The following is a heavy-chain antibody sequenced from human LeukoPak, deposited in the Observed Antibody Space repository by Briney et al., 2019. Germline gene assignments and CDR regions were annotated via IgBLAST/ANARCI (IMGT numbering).Heavy chain of an antibody. CDR2: IGPTGDYT. J-gene: IGHJ3*02. CDR3: ASVPDYYDSDWGAFDI. Sequence: GGSLRLSCAASGFTFDNYAMSWVRQAPGKGLEWVSTIGPTGDYTKYADSVKGRFTISRDNAKDSLYLQMNSLRAEDTAVYYCASVPDYYDSDWGAFDIWGQGTMVTVSS. CDR1: GFTFDNYA. D-gene: IGHD3-22*01. V-gene: IGHV3-23*01.